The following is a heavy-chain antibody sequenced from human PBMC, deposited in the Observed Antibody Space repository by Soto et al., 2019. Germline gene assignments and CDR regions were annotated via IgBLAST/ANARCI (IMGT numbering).Heavy chain of an antibody. J-gene: IGHJ6*02. CDR2: IYSGGST. V-gene: IGHV3-53*04. Sequence: PGGSLRLSCAASGFTVSSNYMSWVRQAPGKGLEWVSVIYSGGSTYYADSVKGRFTISRHNSKNTLYLQMNSLRAEDTAVYYCARDKVVVTAILFYYSGMDVWGPGTTVPVSS. CDR1: GFTVSSNY. D-gene: IGHD2-21*02. CDR3: ARDKVVVTAILFYYSGMDV.